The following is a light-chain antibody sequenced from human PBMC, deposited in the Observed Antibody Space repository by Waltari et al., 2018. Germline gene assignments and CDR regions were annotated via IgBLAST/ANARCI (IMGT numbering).Light chain of an antibody. V-gene: IGLV2-23*01. Sequence: QSALTQPASVSGSPGQSITISCTGTRSDVGLYNLFSWYQQHPGKAPKLMIYEGSKRPSGVSNRFSGSKTGNTASLTISGLQAEDEADYYCCSYAGSPFVFGTGTKVTVL. CDR1: RSDVGLYNL. CDR3: CSYAGSPFV. CDR2: EGS. J-gene: IGLJ1*01.